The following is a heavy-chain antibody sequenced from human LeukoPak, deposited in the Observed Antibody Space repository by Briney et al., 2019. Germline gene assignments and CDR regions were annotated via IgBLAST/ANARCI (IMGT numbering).Heavy chain of an antibody. CDR1: GGSFSGFY. Sequence: TSETLSLTCAVYGGSFSGFYWIWIRQTSGKGLEWIGEINHSGSTNYNPSLKRRVTISVDTSKNQFSLNLRSMTAADAGMYYCAREDIAGRVTTILPYWGQGTPVTVSS. V-gene: IGHV4-34*01. CDR3: AREDIAGRVTTILPY. D-gene: IGHD5-12*01. J-gene: IGHJ4*02. CDR2: INHSGST.